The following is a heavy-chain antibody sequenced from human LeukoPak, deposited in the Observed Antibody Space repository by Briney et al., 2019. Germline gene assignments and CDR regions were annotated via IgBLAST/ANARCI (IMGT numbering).Heavy chain of an antibody. J-gene: IGHJ4*02. CDR3: ARGYSDYYYFDS. CDR1: GFTFSRYW. V-gene: IGHV3-74*01. Sequence: GGSLRPSCAASGFTFSRYWMHWVRHAPGKGLVWVSRSNTDGSSTNYADSVKGRFTISRDNAKSTLYLQMNSLRAEDTAVYYCARGYSDYYYFDSWGQGTLVTVSS. CDR2: SNTDGSST. D-gene: IGHD4-11*01.